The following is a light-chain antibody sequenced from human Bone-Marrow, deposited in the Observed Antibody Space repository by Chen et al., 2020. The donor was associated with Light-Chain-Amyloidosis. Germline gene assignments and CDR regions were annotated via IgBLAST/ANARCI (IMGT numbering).Light chain of an antibody. V-gene: IGLV2-23*02. Sequence: QSALTQPASVTGSPGQSITISCTGTSSDVGGYYIVSWYRQHPGKAPKLFIFEVTKRPSGVSNRFSGSKSGNTASLTISGLRTEDAADYYCCAYRGGSFPYVFGPGTKVTVL. CDR3: CAYRGGSFPYV. J-gene: IGLJ1*01. CDR1: SSDVGGYYI. CDR2: EVT.